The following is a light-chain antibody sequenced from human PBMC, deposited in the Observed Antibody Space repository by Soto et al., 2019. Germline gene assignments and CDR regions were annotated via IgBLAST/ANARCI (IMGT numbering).Light chain of an antibody. Sequence: QSVLTQAPSASGTPGQRVTISCSGSSSNVGSNYVYWYQQVPGTAPILLMHWDGQRPSGVPDRFSGSKSGTSASLAISGLRSEDEADYYCAAWDDSLSGVVFGGGTKLPVL. J-gene: IGLJ3*02. V-gene: IGLV1-47*01. CDR3: AAWDDSLSGVV. CDR1: SSNVGSNY. CDR2: WDG.